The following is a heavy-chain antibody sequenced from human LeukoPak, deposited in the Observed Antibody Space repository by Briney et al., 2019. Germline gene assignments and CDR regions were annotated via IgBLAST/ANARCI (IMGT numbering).Heavy chain of an antibody. V-gene: IGHV3-23*01. CDR1: GFTFNSYA. J-gene: IGHJ4*02. CDR3: AIMGGYDSSGYYDHPVDY. CDR2: ISGSGGST. D-gene: IGHD3-22*01. Sequence: GGSLRLSCAASGFTFNSYAMSWVRQAPGKGLEWVSAISGSGGSTYYAGSVKGRFTISRDNSKNTLYLQMNSLRAEDTAVYYCAIMGGYDSSGYYDHPVDYWGQGTLVTVSS.